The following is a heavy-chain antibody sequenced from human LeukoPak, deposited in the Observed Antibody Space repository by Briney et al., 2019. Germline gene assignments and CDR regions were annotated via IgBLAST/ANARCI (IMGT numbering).Heavy chain of an antibody. Sequence: GGSLRLSCAASGFTVSSNYMSWVRQAPGKGLEWVSVIYSGGSTYYADSVKGRFTIPRHNSKNTLYLQMNSLRAEDTAVYYCARGGSYHIPIDYWGQGTLVTVSS. CDR3: ARGGSYHIPIDY. V-gene: IGHV3-53*04. CDR2: IYSGGST. D-gene: IGHD1-26*01. CDR1: GFTVSSNY. J-gene: IGHJ4*02.